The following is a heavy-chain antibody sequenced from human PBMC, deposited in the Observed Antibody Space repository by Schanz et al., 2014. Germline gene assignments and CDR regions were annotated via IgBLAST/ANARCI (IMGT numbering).Heavy chain of an antibody. CDR2: ISGYNGNV. CDR3: ARGSYDTNGYTWFDP. Sequence: QVQLVQSGSELKKPGASVKVSCKASGYTFTRYGISWVRQAPGQGLEWMAWISGYNGNVNLAHNFQGRVNMTTDTSTSTAYMELRSLRSDDTAVYFCARGSYDTNGYTWFDPWGQGTLVTVSS. CDR1: GYTFTRYG. J-gene: IGHJ5*02. V-gene: IGHV1-18*04. D-gene: IGHD3-22*01.